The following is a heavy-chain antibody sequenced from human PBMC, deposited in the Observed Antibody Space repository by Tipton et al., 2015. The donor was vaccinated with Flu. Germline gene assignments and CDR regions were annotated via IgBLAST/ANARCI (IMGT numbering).Heavy chain of an antibody. CDR3: ASRRLYYYDSSGYQGDDC. Sequence: SLRLSCAVSGGSISSSNWWSWVRQPPGKGLEWIGEIYHSGSTNYNPSLKSRVTISVDKSKNQFSLKLSSVTAADTAVYYCASRRLYYYDSSGYQGDDCWGQATLLAVSS. J-gene: IGHJ4*02. CDR2: IYHSGST. V-gene: IGHV4-4*02. CDR1: GGSISSSNW. D-gene: IGHD3-22*01.